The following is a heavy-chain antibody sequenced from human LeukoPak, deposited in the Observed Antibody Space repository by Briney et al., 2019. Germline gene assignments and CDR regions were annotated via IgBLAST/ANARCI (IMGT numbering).Heavy chain of an antibody. CDR2: IYHSGST. V-gene: IGHV4-39*07. CDR1: GGSLGSGTYY. Sequence: SETLSLTCTVSGGSLGSGTYYWGWIRQSPGKGLEWIGSIYHSGSTYYNPSLKSRVTISVDTSKNQFSLKLSSVTAADTAVYYCARDDWQLVPRNWFDPWGQGTLVTVSS. D-gene: IGHD6-6*01. CDR3: ARDDWQLVPRNWFDP. J-gene: IGHJ5*02.